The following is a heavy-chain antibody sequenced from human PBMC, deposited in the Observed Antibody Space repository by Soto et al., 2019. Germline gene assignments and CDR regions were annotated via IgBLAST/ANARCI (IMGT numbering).Heavy chain of an antibody. V-gene: IGHV3-30*18. CDR2: ISYDGSNK. CDR3: AKWKWGDGGIGYFDY. CDR1: GFTFSSYG. J-gene: IGHJ4*02. D-gene: IGHD2-15*01. Sequence: ESVGGVVQPGRSLRLSCAASGFTFSSYGMHWVRQAPGKGLEWVAVISYDGSNKYYADSVKGRFTISRDNSKNTLYLQMNSLRAEDTAVYYCAKWKWGDGGIGYFDYWGQGTLVTVSS.